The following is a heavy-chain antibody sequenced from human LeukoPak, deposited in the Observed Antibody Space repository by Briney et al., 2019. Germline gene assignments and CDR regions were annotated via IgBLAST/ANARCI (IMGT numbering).Heavy chain of an antibody. CDR1: GRTFSSYA. CDR2: IITILGIA. J-gene: IGHJ5*02. V-gene: IGHV1-69*04. Sequence: ASVKVSCKASGRTFSSYAISWVRQAPGQGLEWIGRIITILGIANYAQNFQGRVTITPDKSTSTTYREVTSLRSENTAVYYCARWLGGHRVTTINWFDPWGQGTLVTVSS. D-gene: IGHD5-12*01. CDR3: ARWLGGHRVTTINWFDP.